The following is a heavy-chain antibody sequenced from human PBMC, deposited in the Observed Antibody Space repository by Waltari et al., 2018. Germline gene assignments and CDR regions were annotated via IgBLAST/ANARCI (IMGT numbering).Heavy chain of an antibody. CDR3: ARERGSIAAAGTGAFDI. V-gene: IGHV4-59*01. D-gene: IGHD6-13*01. J-gene: IGHJ3*02. CDR2: IYYSGST. CDR1: GGSISSYY. Sequence: QVQLQESGPGLVKPSETLSLTCTVSGGSISSYYWSWIRQPPGKGLEWIGYIYYSGSTNYNPSLKSRVTISVDTSKNQFSLKLSSVTAADTAVYYCARERGSIAAAGTGAFDIWGQGTMVTVSS.